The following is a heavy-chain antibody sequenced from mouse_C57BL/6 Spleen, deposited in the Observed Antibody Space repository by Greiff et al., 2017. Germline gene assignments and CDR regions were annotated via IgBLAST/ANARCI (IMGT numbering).Heavy chain of an antibody. V-gene: IGHV1-59*01. Sequence: VQLQQSGAELVRPGTSVKLSCKASGYTFTSYWMHWVKQRPGQGLEWIGVIDPSDSYTNYNQKFKGKATLTVDTSSSTAYMQLSSLTSEDSAVYYCARGSEYGSSGGGYFDVWGTGTTGTVSS. D-gene: IGHD1-1*01. J-gene: IGHJ1*03. CDR1: GYTFTSYW. CDR2: IDPSDSYT. CDR3: ARGSEYGSSGGGYFDV.